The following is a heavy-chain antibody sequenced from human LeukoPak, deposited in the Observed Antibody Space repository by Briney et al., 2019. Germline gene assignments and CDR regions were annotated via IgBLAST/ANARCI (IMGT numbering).Heavy chain of an antibody. D-gene: IGHD2-21*01. V-gene: IGHV3-23*01. CDR2: ISDSGNT. Sequence: GGSLRLSCAASGFTLSGYAMSWVRQAPGKGLEWVSAISDSGNTYHADSVRGRFTISRDSSKNTLFLQMNRLRPEDAAVYYCAKAPVTTCKGAYCYPFDYWGQGTLVTVSS. CDR1: GFTLSGYA. CDR3: AKAPVTTCKGAYCYPFDY. J-gene: IGHJ4*02.